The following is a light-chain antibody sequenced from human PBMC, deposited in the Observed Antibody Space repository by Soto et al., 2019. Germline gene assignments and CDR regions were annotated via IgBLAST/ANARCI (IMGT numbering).Light chain of an antibody. CDR1: QSVSSN. CDR2: GAS. CDR3: QHRSDWPIT. V-gene: IGKV3-11*01. J-gene: IGKJ5*01. Sequence: EIVMTPSPATLSVSPGERATLSCRASQSVSSNLAWYQQKPGQAPRLLIYGASSRATGIPDRFSGSGSGTDFTLTISSLEPEDFAIYYCQHRSDWPITFGQGTRLEIK.